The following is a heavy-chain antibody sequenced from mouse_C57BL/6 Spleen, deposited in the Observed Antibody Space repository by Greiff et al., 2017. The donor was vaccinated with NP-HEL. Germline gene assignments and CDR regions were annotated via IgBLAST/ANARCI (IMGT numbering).Heavy chain of an antibody. V-gene: IGHV5-17*01. D-gene: IGHD2-4*01. J-gene: IGHJ3*01. Sequence: DVQLVESGGGLVKPGGSLKLSCAASGFTFSDYGMHWVRQAPEKGLEWVAYISSGSSTIYYADTVKGRFTISRDNAKNTLFLQMTSLRSEDTAMYYCATHDYGFFAYWGQGTLVTVSA. CDR1: GFTFSDYG. CDR2: ISSGSSTI. CDR3: ATHDYGFFAY.